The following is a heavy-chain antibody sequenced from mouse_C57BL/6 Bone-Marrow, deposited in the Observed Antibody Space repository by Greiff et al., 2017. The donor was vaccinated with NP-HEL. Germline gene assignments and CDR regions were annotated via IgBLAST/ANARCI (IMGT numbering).Heavy chain of an antibody. Sequence: QVQLKQPGAELVMPGASVKLSCKASGYTFTSYWMHWVKQRPGQGLEWIGEIDPSDSYTNYNQKFKGKSTLTVDKSSSTAYMQLSSLTSEDSAVYYCARYYYGSSSHWYFDVWGTGTTVTVSS. D-gene: IGHD1-1*01. CDR2: IDPSDSYT. CDR3: ARYYYGSSSHWYFDV. V-gene: IGHV1-69*01. J-gene: IGHJ1*03. CDR1: GYTFTSYW.